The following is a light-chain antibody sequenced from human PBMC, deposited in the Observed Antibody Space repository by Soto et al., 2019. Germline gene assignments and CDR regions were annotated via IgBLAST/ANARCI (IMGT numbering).Light chain of an antibody. Sequence: EIVMTQSPATLSVSPGERATLSCRASQSVSSNLAWYQQKPGQAPRLLIYGASTRATGIPARFSGSGSGTEFTLTISSLQSEDFAVYYCQQYNNWPLDGWTFGKGTKVEIK. CDR2: GAS. J-gene: IGKJ1*01. V-gene: IGKV3-15*01. CDR1: QSVSSN. CDR3: QQYNNWPLDGWT.